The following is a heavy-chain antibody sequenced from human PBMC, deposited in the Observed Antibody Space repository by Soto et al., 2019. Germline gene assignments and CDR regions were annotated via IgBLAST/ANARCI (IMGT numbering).Heavy chain of an antibody. CDR2: ISWNSGSI. CDR1: GFTFDDYA. D-gene: IGHD3-3*01. CDR3: AKDSWSGSYYGMDV. V-gene: IGHV3-9*01. Sequence: LRLSCAASGFTFDDYAMHWVRQAPGKGLEWVSGISWNSGSIGYADSVKGRFTISRDNAKNSLYLQMNSLRAEDTALYYCAKDSWSGSYYGMDVWGQGTTVTAP. J-gene: IGHJ6*02.